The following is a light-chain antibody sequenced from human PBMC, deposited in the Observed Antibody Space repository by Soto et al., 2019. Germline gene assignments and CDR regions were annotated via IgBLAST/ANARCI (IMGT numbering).Light chain of an antibody. CDR1: QSLLHTDGNTY. CDR3: IQGSHWTPYT. CDR2: KGS. J-gene: IGKJ2*01. Sequence: DVVMTQSPLSLPVTLGQPASISCRSSQSLLHTDGNTYLTWFQQRPGQSPRRVIYKGSNRDTGVPERCSGRGSGIEFTLKISRVEAEDIGVYDCIQGSHWTPYTCGQGTKLEI. V-gene: IGKV2-30*02.